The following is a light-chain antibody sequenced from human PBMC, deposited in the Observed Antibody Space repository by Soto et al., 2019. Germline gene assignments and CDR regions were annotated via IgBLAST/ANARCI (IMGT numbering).Light chain of an antibody. V-gene: IGKV3-11*01. CDR3: QQRSNWPSIT. CDR1: QSVSSY. J-gene: IGKJ5*01. CDR2: DAS. Sequence: EIALTQSPATMSLSPGERAPLSCTASQSVSSYLAWYQQKPGQAPRLLISDASNRATGIPVRFSGSGSGTDFTLTISSLEAEDSAVYYCQQRSNWPSITFGQGTRLEIK.